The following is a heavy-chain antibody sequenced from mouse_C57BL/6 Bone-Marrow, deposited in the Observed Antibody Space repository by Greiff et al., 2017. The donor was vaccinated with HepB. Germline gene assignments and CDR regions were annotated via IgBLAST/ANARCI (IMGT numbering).Heavy chain of an antibody. J-gene: IGHJ2*01. CDR3: ARPGRNYYFDY. D-gene: IGHD4-1*01. CDR1: GYTFTDYY. CDR2: INPYNGGT. V-gene: IGHV1-19*01. Sequence: EVQLQQSGSVLVKPGASVKMSCKASGYTFTDYYMNWVKQSHGKSLEWIGVINPYNGGTSYNQKFKGKATLTVDKSSSTAYMELNSLTSEDSAVYYCARPGRNYYFDYWGQGTTLTVSS.